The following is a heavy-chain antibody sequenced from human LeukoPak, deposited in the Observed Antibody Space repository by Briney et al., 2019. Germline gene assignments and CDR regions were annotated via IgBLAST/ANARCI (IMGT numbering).Heavy chain of an antibody. J-gene: IGHJ3*02. CDR3: ARDLGPHSSSPNSGAFDI. Sequence: GGSLRLSCAASGFTFSSYEMNWVRQAPGKGLEWVSYISSSGSTIYYADSVKGRFTISRDNAKTSLYLQMNSLRAEDTAVYYCARDLGPHSSSPNSGAFDIWGQGTMVTVSS. D-gene: IGHD6-6*01. CDR2: ISSSGSTI. CDR1: GFTFSSYE. V-gene: IGHV3-48*03.